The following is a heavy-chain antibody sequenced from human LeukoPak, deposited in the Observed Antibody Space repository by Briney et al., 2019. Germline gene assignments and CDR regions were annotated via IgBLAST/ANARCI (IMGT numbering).Heavy chain of an antibody. CDR1: GFTFSSYS. V-gene: IGHV3-48*04. Sequence: GGSLRLSCAASGFTFSSYSMNWVRQAPGKGLEWVSYISSSSSTIYHADSVKGRFTISRDNAKNSLYLQMNSLRAEDTAVYYCARVTAAIDDYWGQGTLVTVSS. CDR3: ARVTAAIDDY. J-gene: IGHJ4*02. CDR2: ISSSSSTI. D-gene: IGHD2-2*02.